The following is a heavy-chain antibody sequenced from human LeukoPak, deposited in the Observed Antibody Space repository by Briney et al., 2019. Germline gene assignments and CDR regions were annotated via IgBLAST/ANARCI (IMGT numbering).Heavy chain of an antibody. J-gene: IGHJ5*02. CDR1: GFSFNTYG. V-gene: IGHV3-30*03. CDR2: ISNDGDNK. D-gene: IGHD3-16*01. Sequence: PGGSLRLSCATSGFSFNTYGMHWLRQTPGKGLGWVATISNDGDNKYHTDSVKGRFTISRDNSKNTAFLHMNSLRTEETALYFCARGWRGNHFDPWGQGTQVIVSA. CDR3: ARGWRGNHFDP.